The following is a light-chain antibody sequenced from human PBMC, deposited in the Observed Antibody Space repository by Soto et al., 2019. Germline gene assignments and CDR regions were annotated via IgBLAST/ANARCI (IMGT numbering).Light chain of an antibody. CDR2: EGS. CDR3: SSYVGSNTYV. V-gene: IGLV2-23*01. J-gene: IGLJ1*01. CDR1: SSDVGSCDV. Sequence: QPVLTQPASVSGPPGQSITISCTVTSSDVGSCDVVSWYQQHPGKVPKLLISEGSKRPSGVSNRFSGSKSGNTASLTISGLQAEDEADYYCSSYVGSNTYVFGTGTKVTGL.